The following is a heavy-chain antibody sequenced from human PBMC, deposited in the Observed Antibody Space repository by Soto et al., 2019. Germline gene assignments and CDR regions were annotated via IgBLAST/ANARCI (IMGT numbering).Heavy chain of an antibody. V-gene: IGHV3-30-3*01. J-gene: IGHJ4*02. D-gene: IGHD6-19*01. CDR1: GFTFSSYA. Sequence: GGSLRLSCAASGFTFSSYAMHWVRQAPGKGLEWVAVISYDGSNKYYADSVKGRFTISXXXXXXTXYXQXXXLGAXDTAVYYCARDQGSGWPPFYWGQGTLVTVS. CDR3: ARDQGSGWPPFY. CDR2: ISYDGSNK.